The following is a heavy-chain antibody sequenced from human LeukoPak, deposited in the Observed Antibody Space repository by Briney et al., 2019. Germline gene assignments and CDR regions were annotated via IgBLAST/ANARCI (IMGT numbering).Heavy chain of an antibody. CDR3: ARHAHSSSWYWLV. V-gene: IGHV4-39*01. CDR1: GGSISSSSYY. J-gene: IGHJ4*02. D-gene: IGHD6-13*01. CDR2: IYYSGST. Sequence: PSETLSLTCTVSGGSISSSSYYWGWIRQPPGKGLEWIGSIYYSGSTYYNPSLKSRVTISVDTSKNQFSLKLSSVTAADTAVYYCARHAHSSSWYWLVWGQGTLVTVSS.